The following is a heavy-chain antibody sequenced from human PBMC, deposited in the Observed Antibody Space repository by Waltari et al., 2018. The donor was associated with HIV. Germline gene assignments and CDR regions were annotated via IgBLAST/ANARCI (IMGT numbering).Heavy chain of an antibody. D-gene: IGHD3-9*01. Sequence: QVQLQESGPGLVKPSQTLSLTCNVSGGPITSGSYYWTWIRQPAGKGLEWIGRVYTSGNINYNPSLQSRVTMSVDTSKNQFSLKLSSLTASDTAVYYCARGIVVLTGYYHWYLDLWGRGTLVTVSS. CDR2: VYTSGNI. CDR3: ARGIVVLTGYYHWYLDL. J-gene: IGHJ2*01. CDR1: GGPITSGSYY. V-gene: IGHV4-61*02.